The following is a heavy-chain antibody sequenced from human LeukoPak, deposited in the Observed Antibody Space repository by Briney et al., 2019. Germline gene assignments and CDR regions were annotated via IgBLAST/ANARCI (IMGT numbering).Heavy chain of an antibody. V-gene: IGHV1-2*02. J-gene: IGHJ4*02. CDR1: GYTFTGYY. Sequence: ASVKVSCKASGYTFTGYYMHWVRQAPGQGLEWMGWINPNSGGTNYAQKFQGRVTMTRDTSISTAYMELSRLRSDDTAVYYCARLYNWNGYFDYWGQGTLVTASS. D-gene: IGHD1-20*01. CDR3: ARLYNWNGYFDY. CDR2: INPNSGGT.